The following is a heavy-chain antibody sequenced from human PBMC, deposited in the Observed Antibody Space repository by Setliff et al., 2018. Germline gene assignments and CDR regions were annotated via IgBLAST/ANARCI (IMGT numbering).Heavy chain of an antibody. CDR3: ARRVCSVGIQLPDY. V-gene: IGHV1-69*13. J-gene: IGHJ4*02. Sequence: GASVKVSCKASGGTFSSYAISWVRQAPGQGLEWMGGIIPIFGTANYAQKFQGRVTITADESTSTAYMELSSMRSEDTAVYYCARRVCSVGIQLPDYWGQGTLVTVSS. CDR2: IIPIFGTA. D-gene: IGHD5-18*01. CDR1: GGTFSSYA.